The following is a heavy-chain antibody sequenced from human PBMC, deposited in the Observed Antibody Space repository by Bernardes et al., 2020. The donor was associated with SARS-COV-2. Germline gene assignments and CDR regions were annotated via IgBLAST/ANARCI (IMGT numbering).Heavy chain of an antibody. CDR1: GVNFNREV. D-gene: IGHD3-22*01. CDR3: AREGDYYDTSGFFY. J-gene: IGHJ4*02. CDR2: ISSSGDSF. Sequence: GSLRLSCAVSGVNFNREVMNWVRQAPGKGLEWVSSISSSGDSFYHAESVKGRFTISRDNSRDNAKNSLYLQMNSLTVEDSGIYFCAREGDYYDTSGFFYWGQGTPVTVSS. V-gene: IGHV3-21*06.